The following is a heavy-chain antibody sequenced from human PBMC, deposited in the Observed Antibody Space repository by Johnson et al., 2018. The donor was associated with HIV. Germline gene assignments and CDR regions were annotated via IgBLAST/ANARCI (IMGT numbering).Heavy chain of an antibody. CDR1: GFTFDDYG. V-gene: IGHV3-20*04. D-gene: IGHD2-8*02. CDR3: ARDGYCTGGADQCAFDI. Sequence: VQLVESGGRVVRRGGSLRLSCAASGFTFDDYGMSWVRQGPGKGLEWVSGIDWHGGSTGYADSVKGRFPISRDNAKKSLCLQMNTLRAEDTAVYYCARDGYCTGGADQCAFDIWGQGTMVTVSS. J-gene: IGHJ3*02. CDR2: IDWHGGST.